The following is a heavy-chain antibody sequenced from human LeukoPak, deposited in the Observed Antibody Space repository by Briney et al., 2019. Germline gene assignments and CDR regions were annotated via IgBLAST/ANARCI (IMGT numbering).Heavy chain of an antibody. CDR3: ASFSRIAVAANSY. CDR1: GFTFTTYW. J-gene: IGHJ4*02. V-gene: IGHV3-30*03. CDR2: ISYDGSNK. Sequence: GGSLRLSCAASGFTFTTYWMTWVRQAPGKGLEWVAVISYDGSNKYYADSVKGRFTISRDNSKNTLYLQMNSLRAEDTAVYYCASFSRIAVAANSYWGQGTLVTVSS. D-gene: IGHD6-19*01.